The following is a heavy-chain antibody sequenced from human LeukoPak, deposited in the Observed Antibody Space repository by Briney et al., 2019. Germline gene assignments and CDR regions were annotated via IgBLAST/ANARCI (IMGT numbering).Heavy chain of an antibody. Sequence: GGSLRPSCAASGFTFSSYWMSWIRQAPGKGLEWVANTNQDGSEKYYVDSVKGRFTISRDNAKNSLYLQMNSLRAEDTAVYYCATDVRSNYDYWGQGTLVTVSS. D-gene: IGHD3-10*01. J-gene: IGHJ4*02. CDR3: ATDVRSNYDY. CDR2: TNQDGSEK. CDR1: GFTFSSYW. V-gene: IGHV3-7*01.